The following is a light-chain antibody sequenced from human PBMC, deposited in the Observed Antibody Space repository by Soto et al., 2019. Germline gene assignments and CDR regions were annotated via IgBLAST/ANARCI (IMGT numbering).Light chain of an antibody. CDR2: DSS. V-gene: IGKV3-11*01. CDR1: QSVNSY. Sequence: EIVLTQSPATLSLSPGERATLSCRASQSVNSYLAWYQQKPGQAPRLLIYDSSNRATGIPARSSVSESVTDFTLTISSLEPEDVAVYYCQQRSNWPPWTCGQGTKVEVK. CDR3: QQRSNWPPWT. J-gene: IGKJ1*01.